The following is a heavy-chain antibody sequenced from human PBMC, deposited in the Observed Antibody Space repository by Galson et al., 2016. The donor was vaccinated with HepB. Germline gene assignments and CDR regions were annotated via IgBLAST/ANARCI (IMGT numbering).Heavy chain of an antibody. D-gene: IGHD1-26*01. CDR3: ARVSIYSGTSSGIAFDI. CDR2: INPKDGDT. Sequence: SVKVSCKAFRYTFSGYYMHWVRQAPGQGLEWMGWINPKDGDTNYAQIFQGRVTMTRDTSISTAYMELSSLRSDDTAVYYCARVSIYSGTSSGIAFDIWGQGTMVIVSS. J-gene: IGHJ3*02. CDR1: RYTFSGYY. V-gene: IGHV1-2*02.